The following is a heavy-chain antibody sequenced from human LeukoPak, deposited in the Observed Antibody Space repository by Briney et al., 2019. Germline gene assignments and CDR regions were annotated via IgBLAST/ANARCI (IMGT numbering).Heavy chain of an antibody. D-gene: IGHD3-3*01. CDR1: GYTFTSYD. CDR2: MNPNSGNT. J-gene: IGHJ6*03. CDR3: ARGLEGFYHDFWSGFPPPRYYMDV. V-gene: IGHV1-8*03. Sequence: GASVKVSCKASGYTFTSYDINWVRQATGQGLEWMGWMNPNSGNTGYAQKFQGRVTIIRNTSRSTAYMELSSLRSEDTAVYYCARGLEGFYHDFWSGFPPPRYYMDVWGKGTTVTVSS.